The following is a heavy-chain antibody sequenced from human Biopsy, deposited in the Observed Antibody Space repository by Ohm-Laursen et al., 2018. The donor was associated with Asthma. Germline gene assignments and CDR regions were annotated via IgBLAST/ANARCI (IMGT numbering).Heavy chain of an antibody. CDR2: ISGSGGST. CDR3: AKVHRVYAMVGYFNY. Sequence: SLRLSCAASGFTFSSYAMSWVRQAPGKGLEWVSAISGSGGSTYYADSVKGRLTISRDNSKNTLYLQMNSLRAEDTAVYYCAKVHRVYAMVGYFNYWGQGTLVTVSS. CDR1: GFTFSSYA. V-gene: IGHV3-23*01. D-gene: IGHD2-8*01. J-gene: IGHJ4*02.